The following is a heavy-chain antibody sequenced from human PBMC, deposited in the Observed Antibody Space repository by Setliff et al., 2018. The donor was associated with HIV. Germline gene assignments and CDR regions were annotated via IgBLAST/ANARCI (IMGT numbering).Heavy chain of an antibody. CDR1: GFTFSSYW. J-gene: IGHJ6*03. V-gene: IGHV3-7*01. CDR2: INQDGSEK. Sequence: PGGSLRFSCAASGFTFSSYWMSWVRQAPGKGLEWVANINQDGSEKYYVDSVKGRFTISRDSAKNSLYLQMNSLRAEDTAVYYCARDYLYYYYYYMDVWGRGTTVTVSS. CDR3: ARDYLYYYYYYMDV.